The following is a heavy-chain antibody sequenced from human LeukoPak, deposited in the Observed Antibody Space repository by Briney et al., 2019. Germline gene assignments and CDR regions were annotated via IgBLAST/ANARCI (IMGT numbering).Heavy chain of an antibody. Sequence: SETLSLTCTVSGYSISSGYYWGWIRQPPGKGLEWIGSIYHSGSTYYNPSLKSRVTISVDTSKNQFSLKLSSVTAADTAVYYCARDEAGTTSWYYYYYMDVWGKGTTVTVS. CDR2: IYHSGST. D-gene: IGHD1-1*01. CDR3: ARDEAGTTSWYYYYYMDV. V-gene: IGHV4-38-2*02. CDR1: GYSISSGYY. J-gene: IGHJ6*03.